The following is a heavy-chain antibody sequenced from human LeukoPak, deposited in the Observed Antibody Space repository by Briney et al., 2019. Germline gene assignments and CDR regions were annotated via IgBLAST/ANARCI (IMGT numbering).Heavy chain of an antibody. CDR3: ARVGYSGYDSGIYWD. D-gene: IGHD5-12*01. V-gene: IGHV1-18*04. J-gene: IGHJ4*02. Sequence: ASVKVSCKASGYTFTGYYMHWVRQAPGQGLEWMGWISGYNGNTNYAQKFQGRVTMNTDSSTSTAYMELRSLRSDDTAVYYCARVGYSGYDSGIYWDWGQGTLVTVSS. CDR2: ISGYNGNT. CDR1: GYTFTGYY.